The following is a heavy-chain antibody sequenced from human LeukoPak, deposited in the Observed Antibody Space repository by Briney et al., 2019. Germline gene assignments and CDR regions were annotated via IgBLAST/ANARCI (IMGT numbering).Heavy chain of an antibody. CDR2: INHSGST. J-gene: IGHJ3*02. Sequence: SETLSLTCAVYGGSFSGYYWSWIRQPPGKGLEWIGEINHSGSTNYNPSLKSRVTISVDTSKNQFSLKLSSVTAADTAVYYCARVPLRYAFDIWGQGTMVTVSS. CDR3: ARVPLRYAFDI. V-gene: IGHV4-34*01. CDR1: GGSFSGYY. D-gene: IGHD5-12*01.